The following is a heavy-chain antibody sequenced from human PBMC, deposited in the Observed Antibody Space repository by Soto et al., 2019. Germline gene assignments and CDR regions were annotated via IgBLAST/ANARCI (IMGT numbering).Heavy chain of an antibody. J-gene: IGHJ6*03. Sequence: EVQLVESGGGLVKPGGSLRLSCAASGFTFSSYSMNWVRQAPGKGLEWVSSISSSSSYIYYADSVKGRFTISRDNAKNSLYLQMNSLRAEDTAVYYCARDSGALRYFDWPYYYYMDVWGKGTTVTVSS. CDR3: ARDSGALRYFDWPYYYYMDV. V-gene: IGHV3-21*01. CDR2: ISSSSSYI. CDR1: GFTFSSYS. D-gene: IGHD3-9*01.